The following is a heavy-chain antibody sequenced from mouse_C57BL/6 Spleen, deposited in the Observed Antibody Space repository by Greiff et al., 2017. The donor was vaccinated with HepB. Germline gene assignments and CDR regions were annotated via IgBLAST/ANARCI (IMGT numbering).Heavy chain of an antibody. Sequence: EVQLQQSGAELVRPGASLTLSCTASGFNIKDDYMHWVKQSPEHGLEWIGWIDPENGDTDYASTFQGKATITADTASNAACLQISRLTSEDTAVYYCTRGEGSSYGFAYWGQGTPVTVSA. CDR3: TRGEGSSYGFAY. J-gene: IGHJ3*01. V-gene: IGHV14-4*01. CDR2: IDPENGDT. D-gene: IGHD1-1*01. CDR1: GFNIKDDY.